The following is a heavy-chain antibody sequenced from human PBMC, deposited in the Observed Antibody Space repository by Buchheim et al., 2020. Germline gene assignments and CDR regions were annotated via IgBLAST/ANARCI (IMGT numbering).Heavy chain of an antibody. Sequence: QVQLVQSGAEVKKPGASVKVSCKASGYTFTSYYVHWVRQAPGQGLEWMGIINPSGAGTSYSQKLQGRVTMTRDTSTSTVYMELSSLRSEDTAVYYCARDRGAAAGTSPGYWGQGTL. V-gene: IGHV1-46*01. CDR3: ARDRGAAAGTSPGY. D-gene: IGHD6-13*01. CDR1: GYTFTSYY. J-gene: IGHJ4*02. CDR2: INPSGAGT.